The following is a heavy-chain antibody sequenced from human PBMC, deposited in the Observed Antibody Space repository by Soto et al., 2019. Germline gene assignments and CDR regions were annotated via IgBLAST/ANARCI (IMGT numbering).Heavy chain of an antibody. CDR3: VRYYDSSGYVYYYGMDV. CDR2: IYYSGST. D-gene: IGHD3-22*01. CDR1: GGSVSSGSYY. J-gene: IGHJ6*02. Sequence: SETLSLTCTVSGGSVSSGSYYWSWIRQPPGKGLEWIGYIYYSGSTNYNPSLKSRVTISVDTSKNQFSLKLSSVTAADTAVYYCVRYYDSSGYVYYYGMDVWGQGTTVTVSS. V-gene: IGHV4-61*01.